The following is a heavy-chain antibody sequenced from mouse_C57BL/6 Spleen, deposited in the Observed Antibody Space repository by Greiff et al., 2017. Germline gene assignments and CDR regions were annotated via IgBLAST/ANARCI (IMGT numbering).Heavy chain of an antibody. Sequence: QVQLQQPGAELVRPGSSVKLSCKASGYTFTSYWMDWVKQRPGQGLEWIGNIYPSDSETNYNQKFKDKATLTVDKSSSTAYMQLSSLTSEDSAVYYCARSGGTTRDYWGQGTSVTVSS. CDR1: GYTFTSYW. CDR2: IYPSDSET. D-gene: IGHD4-1*01. J-gene: IGHJ4*01. CDR3: ARSGGTTRDY. V-gene: IGHV1-61*01.